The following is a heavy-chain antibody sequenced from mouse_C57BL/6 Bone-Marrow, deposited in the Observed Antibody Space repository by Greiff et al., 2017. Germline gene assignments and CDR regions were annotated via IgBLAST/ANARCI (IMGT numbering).Heavy chain of an antibody. CDR2: ISDSGST. CDR1: GYSITSDYA. D-gene: IGHD2-13*01. V-gene: IGHV3-2*02. Sequence: EVQLQESGPGLVKPSQSLSLTCTVTGYSITSDYAWNWIRQFPGNKLEWMGYISDSGSTSYNPSLKRRFSITRDTSTNQFFLQLNSVTTEDTATYYCAREYGDYGRFAYWGQGTVVTVSA. J-gene: IGHJ3*01. CDR3: AREYGDYGRFAY.